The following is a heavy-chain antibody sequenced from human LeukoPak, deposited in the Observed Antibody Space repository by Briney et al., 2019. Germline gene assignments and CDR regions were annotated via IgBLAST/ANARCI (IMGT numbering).Heavy chain of an antibody. Sequence: PSETLSLTCTVSGGSISSYYWSWIRQPAGKGLEWIGRIYTNGSTNYNPSLKSRVTMSVDTSKNQFSLKLSSVTAADTAVYYCARRPDIVVVPAAIGLDPWGQGTLVTVSS. V-gene: IGHV4-4*07. D-gene: IGHD2-2*01. CDR1: GGSISSYY. J-gene: IGHJ5*02. CDR2: IYTNGST. CDR3: ARRPDIVVVPAAIGLDP.